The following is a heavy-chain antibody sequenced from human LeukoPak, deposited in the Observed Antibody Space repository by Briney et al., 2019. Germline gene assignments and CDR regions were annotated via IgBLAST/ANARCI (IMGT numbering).Heavy chain of an antibody. CDR3: ARGRSAAAGTVNF. V-gene: IGHV4-4*07. Sequence: SETLSLTCTVSGGSISSYYWSWIRQPAGKGLEWIGRIYPSGSTDYHPSLKSRVTMSVDTSKNQFSLKLNSVTAADTAVYYCARGRSAAAGTVNFWGQGTLVTVSS. J-gene: IGHJ4*02. CDR2: IYPSGST. CDR1: GGSISSYY. D-gene: IGHD6-13*01.